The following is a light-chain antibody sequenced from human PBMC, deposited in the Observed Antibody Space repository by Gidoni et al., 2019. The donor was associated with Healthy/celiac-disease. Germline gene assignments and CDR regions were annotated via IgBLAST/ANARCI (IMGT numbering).Light chain of an antibody. V-gene: IGLV3-9*01. CDR1: NIGSKS. CDR2: RDS. CDR3: QVWDSSTGVV. Sequence: SYALTQPLSVSVALGQTARITCRGNNIGSKSVHWDQQKPGQAHVLVIYRDSNRPSGIPERFAGSNAGNTAILTISRAQAGDEADYYCQVWDSSTGVVFGGGTKLTVL. J-gene: IGLJ2*01.